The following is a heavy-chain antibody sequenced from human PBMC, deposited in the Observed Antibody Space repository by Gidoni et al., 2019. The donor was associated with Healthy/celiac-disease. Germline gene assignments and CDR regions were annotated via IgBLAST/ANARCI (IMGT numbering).Heavy chain of an antibody. CDR1: GGPFSSYT. CDR2: IIPILGIA. J-gene: IGHJ6*02. CDR3: ARGLRLSYYYGMDV. Sequence: QVQLVQSGAEVKKPGSSVKVCCKASGGPFSSYTISWVRQAPGQGLEWMGRIIPILGIANYAQKFQGRVTITADKSTSTAYMELSSLRSEDTAVYYCARGLRLSYYYGMDVWGQGTTVTVSS. V-gene: IGHV1-69*02.